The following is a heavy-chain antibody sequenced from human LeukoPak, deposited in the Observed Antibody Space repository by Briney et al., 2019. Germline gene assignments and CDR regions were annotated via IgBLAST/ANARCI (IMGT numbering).Heavy chain of an antibody. V-gene: IGHV4-39*01. CDR1: GGSISSSDYY. D-gene: IGHD3/OR15-3a*01. J-gene: IGHJ4*02. Sequence: SETLSLTCSVSGGSISSSDYYWVWIRQPLGKGLEWIANIFYTGTTHYNPSLKSRVTISVDTSKNQFSLKVNSVTAADTAVYYCARRGLDWSVFDYWGLGTLVTVSS. CDR3: ARRGLDWSVFDY. CDR2: IFYTGTT.